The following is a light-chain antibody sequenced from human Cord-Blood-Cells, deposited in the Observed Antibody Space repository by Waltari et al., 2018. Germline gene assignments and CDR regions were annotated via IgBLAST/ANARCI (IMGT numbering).Light chain of an antibody. J-gene: IGLJ3*02. CDR3: CSYAGSSTLV. CDR2: EVS. Sequence: QSALTQPASVSGSPGQSITISCTGTCSDVGSYNLVSWYQQHPGKAPKLMIYEVSKRPSVVSNRFSGSKSGNTASLTISGLQAEDEADYYCCSYAGSSTLVFGGGTKLTVL. CDR1: CSDVGSYNL. V-gene: IGLV2-23*02.